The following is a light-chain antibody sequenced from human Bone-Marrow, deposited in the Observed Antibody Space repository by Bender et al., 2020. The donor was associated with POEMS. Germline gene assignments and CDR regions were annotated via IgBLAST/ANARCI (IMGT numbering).Light chain of an antibody. CDR3: QAWVYSSQVV. CDR2: QDN. J-gene: IGLJ2*01. CDR1: KLGNQY. V-gene: IGLV3-1*01. Sequence: SYELTQPPSVSVSPGQTASITCSGPKLGNQYVCWYQQKPGQSPVLVTYQDNKRPSGIHDRFSGFKSGNSATLTIGGTEAMDEADYYCQAWVYSSQVVFGGGTRLNVL.